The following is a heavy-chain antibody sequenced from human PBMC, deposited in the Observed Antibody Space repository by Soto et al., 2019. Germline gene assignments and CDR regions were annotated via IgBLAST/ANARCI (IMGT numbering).Heavy chain of an antibody. D-gene: IGHD2-15*01. CDR2: IKSESDGGTT. CDR3: ETGLLRDPQGIAGYCDF. J-gene: IGHJ4*03. CDR1: GFTFRKAW. V-gene: IGHV3-15*01. Sequence: GGSLSLSSVVSGFTFRKAWISSVRPAPGMGLEWVARIKSESDGGTTDYADLVRGRFTISRDDSKNTVDLQMNTLTVEDTGLSYCETGLLRDPQGIAGYCDFWGQGSQGSVSS.